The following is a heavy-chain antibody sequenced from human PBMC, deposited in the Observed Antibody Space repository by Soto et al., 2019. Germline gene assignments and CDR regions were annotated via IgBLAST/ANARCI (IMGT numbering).Heavy chain of an antibody. CDR1: GFIFGAYE. J-gene: IGHJ6*02. V-gene: IGHV3-48*03. D-gene: IGHD5-18*01. CDR2: ISSSGAAI. Sequence: EVQLVESGGGLVQPGGSLRLSCAASGFIFGAYEVNWVRQAPGKGLEWVSYISSSGAAIYYADSVRGRFTIFRDNAKNSLYLLMNSLRAEDSAVYYCARDPGPSYGQFGLDVWGLGTTVTVSS. CDR3: ARDPGPSYGQFGLDV.